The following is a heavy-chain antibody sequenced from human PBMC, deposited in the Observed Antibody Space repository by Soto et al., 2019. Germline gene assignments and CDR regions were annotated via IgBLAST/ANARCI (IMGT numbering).Heavy chain of an antibody. V-gene: IGHV1-3*01. J-gene: IGHJ4*02. D-gene: IGHD3-3*01. Sequence: ASVKVSCKATGYSFKNYAVHWVRQSPGQRLEWMGFTNEGSGNTRFSQKFQGRISITRDTSASTVYLDLSSLTSEDTAIYYCARDDRSVSGVVTLDHWGPGTLVTVSS. CDR3: ARDDRSVSGVVTLDH. CDR1: GYSFKNYA. CDR2: TNEGSGNT.